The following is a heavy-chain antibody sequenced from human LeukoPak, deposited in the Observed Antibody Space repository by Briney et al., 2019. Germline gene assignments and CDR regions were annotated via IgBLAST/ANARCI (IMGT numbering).Heavy chain of an antibody. V-gene: IGHV1-69*01. CDR2: IIPIFGTA. Sequence: GSSVKVSCKASGGTFSSYAISWVRQAPGQGLEWMGGIIPIFGTANYAQKFQGRVTITADESTSTAYMELSSLRSEDTAVYYCARTGRELRPLDAFDIWGQGTMVTVSS. CDR1: GGTFSSYA. CDR3: ARTGRELRPLDAFDI. J-gene: IGHJ3*02. D-gene: IGHD1-26*01.